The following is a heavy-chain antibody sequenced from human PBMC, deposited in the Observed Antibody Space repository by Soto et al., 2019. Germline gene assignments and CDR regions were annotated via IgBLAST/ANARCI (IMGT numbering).Heavy chain of an antibody. D-gene: IGHD3-22*01. CDR1: GGSISSYY. CDR2: IYYSGST. V-gene: IGHV4-59*01. J-gene: IGHJ4*02. Sequence: SETLSLTCTVSGGSISSYYWSWIRQPPGKGLEWIGYIYYSGSTNYNPSLKSRVTISVDTSKNQFSLKLSSVTAADTAVYYCARIYYDSSGYCIDYWGQGTLVTVSS. CDR3: ARIYYDSSGYCIDY.